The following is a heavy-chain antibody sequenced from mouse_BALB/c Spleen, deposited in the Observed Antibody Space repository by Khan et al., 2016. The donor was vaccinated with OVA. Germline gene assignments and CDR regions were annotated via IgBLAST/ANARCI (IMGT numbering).Heavy chain of an antibody. Sequence: QVRLQQSGAELMKPGASVKISCKASGYTFRSYWIEWVKQRPGHGLEWIGEILPGSGNNNFNEKFKGKATFAADTSSNTASMHLSSLTSDDSAVYYGERGNYYGSTSWVCYWGQGTLVTVSA. V-gene: IGHV1-9*01. CDR3: ERGNYYGSTSWVCY. CDR2: ILPGSGNN. J-gene: IGHJ3*01. CDR1: GYTFRSYW. D-gene: IGHD1-1*01.